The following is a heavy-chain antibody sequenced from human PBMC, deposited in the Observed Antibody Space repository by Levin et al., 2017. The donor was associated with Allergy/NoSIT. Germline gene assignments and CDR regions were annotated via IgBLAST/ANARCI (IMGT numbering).Heavy chain of an antibody. CDR3: ARRIWTYYGRSGDPLFDP. Sequence: TLSLTCTFSGFSLSTSGVGVGWFRQPPGKALEWLALIYWDDAKRYSPSLESRLSITKDTSKNQVVLTMTNMDPVDTATYYCARRIWTYYGRSGDPLFDPWGQGALVTVSS. J-gene: IGHJ5*02. D-gene: IGHD3-22*01. V-gene: IGHV2-5*02. CDR1: GFSLSTSGVG. CDR2: IYWDDAK.